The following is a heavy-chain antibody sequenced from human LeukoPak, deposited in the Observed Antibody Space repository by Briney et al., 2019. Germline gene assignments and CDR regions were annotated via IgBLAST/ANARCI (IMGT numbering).Heavy chain of an antibody. J-gene: IGHJ6*04. D-gene: IGHD3-10*01. CDR3: VGVETITMVRGASGDV. CDR2: IHSGGRA. CDR1: GFSVSSNY. V-gene: IGHV3-66*02. Sequence: PGGSLRLSCAASGFSVSSNYMTWVRQAPGKGLEWVSVIHSGGRAYYADSVKGRFTTSRDNSKNTLDLQMNSLSVEDTAVYYCVGVETITMVRGASGDVWGKGTTVTASS.